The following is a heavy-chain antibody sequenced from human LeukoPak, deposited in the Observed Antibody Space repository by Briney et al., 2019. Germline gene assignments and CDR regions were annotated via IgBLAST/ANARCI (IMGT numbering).Heavy chain of an antibody. CDR3: ARDPRNVGLAP. V-gene: IGHV3-74*01. J-gene: IGHJ5*02. Sequence: GGSRGLSCVASGFSLSGYWRYWVRQAPGKGLLYISHNNGDGSTTNYADVVRGRFTMSKDNVKNTLYLQMNSLRVEDTAVYYCARDPRNVGLAPWGQGALVTVSS. D-gene: IGHD2-15*01. CDR1: GFSLSGYW. CDR2: NNGDGSTT.